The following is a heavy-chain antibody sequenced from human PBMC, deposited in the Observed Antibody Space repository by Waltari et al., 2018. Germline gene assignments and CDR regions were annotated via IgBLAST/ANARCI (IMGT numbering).Heavy chain of an antibody. CDR1: GGSISNSNW. CDR2: IYHSGST. J-gene: IGHJ5*02. V-gene: IGHV4-4*02. CDR3: ASSGCTNGVCYHSWFDP. D-gene: IGHD2-8*01. Sequence: QVQLQESGQGLVKPSGTLSLTCAVPGGSISNSNWWSWVRQPPGKGLEWIGEIYHSGSTNYNPSLKSRVTISVDKSKNQFSLKLSSVTAADTAVYYCASSGCTNGVCYHSWFDPWGQGTLVTVSS.